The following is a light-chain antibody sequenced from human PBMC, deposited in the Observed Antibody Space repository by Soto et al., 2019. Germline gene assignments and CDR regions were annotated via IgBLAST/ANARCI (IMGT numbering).Light chain of an antibody. CDR3: QSYDSRLSAVV. V-gene: IGLV1-40*01. Sequence: QSVLTQPPSVSGAPVQRVTISCTGSSSNIGAGYDVHWYQQLPGTAPKLLIFGNSNRPSGVPDRFSGSKAGTSASLAISGLQAEDEADYYCQSYDSRLSAVVFGGGTKLTVL. CDR1: SSNIGAGYD. J-gene: IGLJ2*01. CDR2: GNS.